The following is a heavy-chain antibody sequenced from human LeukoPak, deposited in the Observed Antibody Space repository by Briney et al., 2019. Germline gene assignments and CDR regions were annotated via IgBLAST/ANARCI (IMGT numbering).Heavy chain of an antibody. CDR3: ARGGELPHDGFDL. V-gene: IGHV1-18*01. Sequence: GAAVKVSCKASGGTFTSYAISWVRQAPGQGLEWMGWISAYSGKTNYAQKFQGRVTLTTDTSVSTAYMELRSLRSDDTAIYYCARGGELPHDGFDLWGQGTMVTVSS. D-gene: IGHD3-10*01. J-gene: IGHJ3*01. CDR2: ISAYSGKT. CDR1: GGTFTSYA.